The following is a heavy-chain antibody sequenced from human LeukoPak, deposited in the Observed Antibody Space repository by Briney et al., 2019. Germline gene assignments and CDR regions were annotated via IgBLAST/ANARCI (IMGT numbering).Heavy chain of an antibody. D-gene: IGHD1-26*01. CDR2: ISSSSSYI. J-gene: IGHJ4*02. CDR1: GFTFSSYS. V-gene: IGHV3-21*01. CDR3: ARAKGGSYRFSDY. Sequence: GGSLRLSCAASGFTFSSYSMNWVRQAPGKGLEWVSSISSSSSYIYYADSVKGRFTISRDNVKNSLYLQMNSLRAEDTAVYYCARAKGGSYRFSDYWGQGTLVTVSS.